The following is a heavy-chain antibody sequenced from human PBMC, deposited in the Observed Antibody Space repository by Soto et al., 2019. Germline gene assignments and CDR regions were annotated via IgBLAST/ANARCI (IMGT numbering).Heavy chain of an antibody. J-gene: IGHJ3*02. CDR3: ARGRGGWYGLDAFDI. CDR1: GGSISSYY. V-gene: IGHV4-59*01. CDR2: IYYSGST. Sequence: PSETLSLTCTVSGGSISSYYWSWIRQPPGKGLEWIGYIYYSGSTNYNPSLKSRVTISVDTSKNQFSLKLSSVTAADTAVYYCARGRGGWYGLDAFDIWRQGTMVTVSS. D-gene: IGHD6-19*01.